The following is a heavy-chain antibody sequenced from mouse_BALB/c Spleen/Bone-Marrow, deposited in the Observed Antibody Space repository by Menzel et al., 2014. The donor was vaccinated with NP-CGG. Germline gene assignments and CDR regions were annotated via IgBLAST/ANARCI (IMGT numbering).Heavy chain of an antibody. CDR2: ISSGGGST. Sequence: EVQVVESGGGLVKPGGSLQLSCAASGFGFSSSDMSWVRQTPEKRLEWVAYISSGGGSTYYPDTVKGRFTISRDNAKNTLYLQMSSLKSEDTAMYYCATHYYGRFDYWGQGTTLTVSS. CDR1: GFGFSSSD. D-gene: IGHD1-2*01. CDR3: ATHYYGRFDY. J-gene: IGHJ2*01. V-gene: IGHV5-12-1*01.